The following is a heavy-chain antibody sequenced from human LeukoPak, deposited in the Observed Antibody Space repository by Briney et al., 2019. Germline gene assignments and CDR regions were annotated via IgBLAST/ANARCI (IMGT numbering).Heavy chain of an antibody. CDR1: GFTFSDYI. V-gene: IGHV3-72*01. Sequence: GGSLRLSCAASGFTFSDYIMDWVRQAPGKGLEWVARIRRGANSYTTEYAASVKGRFTISRDDSKNSLYLHMNSLKTEDTAVYHCSRDGGEGGNSAFDIWGQGTMVTVSS. CDR3: SRDGGEGGNSAFDI. J-gene: IGHJ3*02. D-gene: IGHD3-16*01. CDR2: IRRGANSYTT.